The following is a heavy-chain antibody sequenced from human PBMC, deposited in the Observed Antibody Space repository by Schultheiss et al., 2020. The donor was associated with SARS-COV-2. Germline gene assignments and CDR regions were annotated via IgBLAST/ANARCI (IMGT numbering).Heavy chain of an antibody. CDR2: IYYSGST. CDR1: GGSISSGGYY. Sequence: SQTLSLTCTVSGGSISSGGYYWSWIRQHPGKGLEWIGYIYYSGSTYYNPSLKSRVTISVDTSKNQFSLKLSSVTAADTAVYYCATRYVLRFLEWLPFDYWGQGTLVTVSS. V-gene: IGHV4-31*03. D-gene: IGHD3-3*01. J-gene: IGHJ4*02. CDR3: ATRYVLRFLEWLPFDY.